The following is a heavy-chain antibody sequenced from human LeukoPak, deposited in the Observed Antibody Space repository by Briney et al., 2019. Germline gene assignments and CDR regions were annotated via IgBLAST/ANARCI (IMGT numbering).Heavy chain of an antibody. CDR3: ARASRRSYSNGNWFDP. J-gene: IGHJ5*02. Sequence: SETLSLTCTVSGGSISSYYWNWIRLPPGKGLEWIGYIYSSGSTIYNPSLKSRVTISVDKSNNQFSLRLTSVTAADTAVYFCARASRRSYSNGNWFDPWGQGTLVTVSS. V-gene: IGHV4-59*12. D-gene: IGHD3-10*01. CDR2: IYSSGST. CDR1: GGSISSYY.